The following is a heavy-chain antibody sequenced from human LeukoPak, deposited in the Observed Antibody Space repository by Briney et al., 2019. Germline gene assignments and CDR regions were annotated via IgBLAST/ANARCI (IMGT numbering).Heavy chain of an antibody. Sequence: GGSLRLSCAASGFTFSDYYMGWIRQAPGKGLEWVSYSSGSSIYYADFVKGRFTISRDNAKNSLYLQMNSLRAEDTAVYYCAREGSSSWYVDYWGQGTLVTVSS. J-gene: IGHJ4*02. D-gene: IGHD6-13*01. CDR3: AREGSSSWYVDY. V-gene: IGHV3-11*01. CDR2: SSGSSI. CDR1: GFTFSDYY.